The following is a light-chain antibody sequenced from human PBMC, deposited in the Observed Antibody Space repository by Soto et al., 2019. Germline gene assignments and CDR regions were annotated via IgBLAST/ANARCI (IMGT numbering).Light chain of an antibody. CDR2: RNN. Sequence: QSVLTQPPSASGTPGQRVTISCSGTSSNIGSNYVYWYQQLPGTAPKLLIYRNNHRPSGVPDRFSGSKSSTSASLAISGLRSEDEADSYCAAWDDSLSGHWVFGGRTKLTVL. CDR1: SSNIGSNY. V-gene: IGLV1-47*01. CDR3: AAWDDSLSGHWV. J-gene: IGLJ3*02.